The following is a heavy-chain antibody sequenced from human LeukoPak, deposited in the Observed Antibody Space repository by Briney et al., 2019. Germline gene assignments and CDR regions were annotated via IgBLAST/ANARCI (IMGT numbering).Heavy chain of an antibody. V-gene: IGHV3-15*01. CDR3: TTDRTMKGY. CDR1: GFKFSNAW. J-gene: IGHJ4*02. D-gene: IGHD3-22*01. CDR2: IRSKNDGGTI. Sequence: GGSLRLSCAASGFKFSNAWMAWVRQAPGKGLEWVGRIRSKNDGGTIGYAAPVKDRFTISRDDSKNTLYLQMNSLEIEDTAVYFCTTDRTMKGYWGQGTLVTVSS.